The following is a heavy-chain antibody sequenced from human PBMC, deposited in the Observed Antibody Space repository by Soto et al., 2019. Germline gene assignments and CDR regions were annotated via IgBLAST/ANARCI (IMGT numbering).Heavy chain of an antibody. CDR3: ARAEGITGSTWFDP. CDR2: ISHTGLT. V-gene: IGHV4-30-4*01. Sequence: ASETLSLTCTVSGGSINSGDYYWSWIRQSPGKGLEWIAYISHTGLTDFNPSLKSRLSISEDTSKNQICLKLNSVTAADTAVYYCARAEGITGSTWFDPWGHGVLVTVSS. J-gene: IGHJ5*02. D-gene: IGHD1-7*01. CDR1: GGSINSGDYY.